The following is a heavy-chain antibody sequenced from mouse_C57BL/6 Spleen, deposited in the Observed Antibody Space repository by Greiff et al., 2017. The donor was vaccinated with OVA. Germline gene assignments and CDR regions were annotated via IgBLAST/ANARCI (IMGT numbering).Heavy chain of an antibody. D-gene: IGHD1-1*01. CDR1: GFTFSSYA. CDR3: ARDGITTVVATRGYFDV. J-gene: IGHJ1*03. V-gene: IGHV5-4*01. CDR2: ISDGGSYT. Sequence: EVMLVESGGGLVKPGGSLKLSCAASGFTFSSYAMSWVRQTPEKRLEWVATISDGGSYTYYPDNVKGRFTISRDNAKNNLYLQMSHLKSEDTAMYYCARDGITTVVATRGYFDVWGTGTTVTVSS.